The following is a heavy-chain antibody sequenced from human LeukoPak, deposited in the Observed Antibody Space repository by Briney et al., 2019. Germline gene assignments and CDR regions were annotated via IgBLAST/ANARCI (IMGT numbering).Heavy chain of an antibody. CDR3: ARWLELMRNFDW. CDR1: GFTFSDYW. CDR2: IKQDGSEK. J-gene: IGHJ4*02. D-gene: IGHD5-24*01. Sequence: QSGGSLRLSCVGSGFTFSDYWMSWVRQAPGKGLEWVANIKQDGSEKDYVDALKGRFTISRDNAKNSLYLQMNSLRAEDTAVYYCARWLELMRNFDWWGQGTLVTASS. V-gene: IGHV3-7*01.